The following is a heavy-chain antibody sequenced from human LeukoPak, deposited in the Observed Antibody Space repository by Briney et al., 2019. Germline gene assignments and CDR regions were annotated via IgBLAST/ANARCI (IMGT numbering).Heavy chain of an antibody. CDR3: VRADYNGGNPGSFDI. V-gene: IGHV4-59*01. Sequence: SETLSLTCTVSGGSISRFYWSWIRQSPGKGLEWIGYIYYSGSSNYNPSLKSRVIISTDTSKNQFSLKLSSVTAADTAVYYCVRADYNGGNPGSFDIWGRGTMVTVSS. CDR1: GGSISRFY. J-gene: IGHJ3*02. D-gene: IGHD2-8*01. CDR2: IYYSGSS.